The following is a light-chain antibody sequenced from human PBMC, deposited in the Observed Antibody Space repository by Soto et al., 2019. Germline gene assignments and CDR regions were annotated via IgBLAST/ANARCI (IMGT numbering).Light chain of an antibody. Sequence: QAVVTQPPSMSAAPGQTVPISCSGSSSNIGDNFVSWYQHLPGTAPKLLIFDNSQRPSEIPDRFFGSKSGTIATLAITGPQTGDEAVYYCATWDSKLSAVVFGGGTKLTVL. J-gene: IGLJ2*01. CDR3: ATWDSKLSAVV. V-gene: IGLV1-51*01. CDR2: DNS. CDR1: SSNIGDNF.